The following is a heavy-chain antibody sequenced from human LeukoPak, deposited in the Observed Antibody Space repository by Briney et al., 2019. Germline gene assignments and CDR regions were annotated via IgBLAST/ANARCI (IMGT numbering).Heavy chain of an antibody. CDR2: TYYRSKWYN. V-gene: IGHV6-1*01. J-gene: IGHJ5*02. CDR1: GDSVSSNSVT. Sequence: RSQTLSLTCAISGDSVSSNSVTWNWIRQSPSRGLEWLGRTYYRSKWYNDYAVSVKSRITINPDTSKNQFSLQLNSVTPEDTAVYYCARGIIAAAGTNWFDPWGQGTLVTVSS. CDR3: ARGIIAAAGTNWFDP. D-gene: IGHD6-13*01.